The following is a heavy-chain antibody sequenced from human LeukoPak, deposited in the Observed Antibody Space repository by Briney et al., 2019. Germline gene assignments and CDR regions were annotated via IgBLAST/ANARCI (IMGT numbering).Heavy chain of an antibody. J-gene: IGHJ5*02. V-gene: IGHV3-7*01. CDR2: IKQDGSEK. D-gene: IGHD6-19*01. CDR3: ARCSSGWYFGAGDDWFDP. CDR1: GFTFSSYW. Sequence: GGSLRLSCAASGFTFSSYWMSWVRQAPGKGLEWVANIKQDGSEKYYVDSVKGRFTISRDNAKNSLYLQMNSLRAEDTAVYYCARCSSGWYFGAGDDWFDPWGQGTLVTVSS.